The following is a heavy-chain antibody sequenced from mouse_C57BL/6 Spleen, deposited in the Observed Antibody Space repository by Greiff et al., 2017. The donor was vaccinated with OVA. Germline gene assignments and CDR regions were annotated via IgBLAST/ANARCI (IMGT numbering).Heavy chain of an antibody. CDR1: YTFTDYYM. V-gene: IGHV1-83*01. CDR2: YPGSGNTY. CDR3: RRGPYAMDY. J-gene: IGHJ4*01. Sequence: VQLQQSGPELVKPGASVKMSCKASGYTFTDYYMHWVKQKPGKGLEWIGEIYPGSGNTYYNEKFKGKATLTADTSSSTAYMQLSSLTSEDSAVYFCARRGPYAMDYWGQGTSVTVSS.